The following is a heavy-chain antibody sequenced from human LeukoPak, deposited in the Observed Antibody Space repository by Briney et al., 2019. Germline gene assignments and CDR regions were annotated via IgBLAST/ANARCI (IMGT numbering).Heavy chain of an antibody. Sequence: SQTLSLTCTVSGGSISSGSYYWSWIRQPAGTGLEWIGRIYTSGSTNYNPSLKSRVTISVDTSKNQFSLKLSSVTAADTAVYYCARWAVTYYFDYWGQGTLVTVSS. CDR1: GGSISSGSYY. CDR2: IYTSGST. J-gene: IGHJ4*02. D-gene: IGHD4-11*01. CDR3: ARWAVTYYFDY. V-gene: IGHV4-61*02.